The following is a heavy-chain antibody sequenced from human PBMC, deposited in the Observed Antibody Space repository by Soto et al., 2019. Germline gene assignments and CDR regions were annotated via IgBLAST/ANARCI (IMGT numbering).Heavy chain of an antibody. J-gene: IGHJ3*02. V-gene: IGHV5-51*01. D-gene: IGHD1-26*01. Sequence: PGESLKISCQGSGYTFTNYWIGWVRQMPRKGLEWMGIIYPFDSDTRYSPSFQGQVTFSVDKSIRTAYLQWSSLKASDTAMFYCARHRKSGSYPLEAFDIWGQGTMVTVSS. CDR3: ARHRKSGSYPLEAFDI. CDR2: IYPFDSDT. CDR1: GYTFTNYW.